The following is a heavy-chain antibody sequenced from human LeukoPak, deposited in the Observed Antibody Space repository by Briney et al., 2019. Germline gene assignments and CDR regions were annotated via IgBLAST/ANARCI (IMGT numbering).Heavy chain of an antibody. D-gene: IGHD6-13*01. CDR1: GFTFSSYS. Sequence: GGSLRLSCAASGFTFSSYSMNWVHQAPGKGLEWVSSISSSSSYIYYADSVKGRFTISRDNTKNSLYLQMNSLRAEDTAVYYCARTPYSSSWSNDYWGHGTLVTVSS. CDR2: ISSSSSYI. V-gene: IGHV3-21*01. CDR3: ARTPYSSSWSNDY. J-gene: IGHJ4*01.